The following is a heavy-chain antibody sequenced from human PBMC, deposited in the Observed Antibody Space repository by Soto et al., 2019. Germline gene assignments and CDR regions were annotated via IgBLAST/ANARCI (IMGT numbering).Heavy chain of an antibody. Sequence: QVQLQESGPGLVKPSQTLSLTCTVSGGSISNGDYYWSWIRQHPGKGLEWIGYIYYGGITYYNPSLKSRVSISADSSKNQFSLELNSVTAADTAVYYCAYGLGSPYYFDYWGQGTLVTVSS. V-gene: IGHV4-31*03. CDR1: GGSISNGDYY. J-gene: IGHJ4*02. CDR3: AYGLGSPYYFDY. CDR2: IYYGGIT. D-gene: IGHD3-10*01.